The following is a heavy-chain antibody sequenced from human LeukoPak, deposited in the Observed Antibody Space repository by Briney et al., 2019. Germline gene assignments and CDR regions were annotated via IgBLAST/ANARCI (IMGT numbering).Heavy chain of an antibody. Sequence: PGGSLRLSCAASGFTFSSYAMSWVRQAPGKGLEWVSAISGSGGSTYYADSVKGRFTISRDNSKNTLYLQMNSLRAEDTAVYYCAKDHHLFGVDILTGPAVQVDAFDIWGQGTMVTVSS. J-gene: IGHJ3*02. CDR3: AKDHHLFGVDILTGPAVQVDAFDI. V-gene: IGHV3-23*01. CDR2: ISGSGGST. CDR1: GFTFSSYA. D-gene: IGHD3-9*01.